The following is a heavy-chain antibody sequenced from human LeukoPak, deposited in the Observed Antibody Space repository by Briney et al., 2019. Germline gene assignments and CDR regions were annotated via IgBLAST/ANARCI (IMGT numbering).Heavy chain of an antibody. J-gene: IGHJ4*02. CDR3: ARAAWQPRDVDY. V-gene: IGHV4-34*01. D-gene: IGHD6-13*01. CDR2: INHSGST. Sequence: PSETLSLTCAVYGGSFSGYYWSWIRQPPGKGLEWIGEINHSGSTNYNPSLKSRVTISVDTSKNQFSLKLSSVTAADTAVYYCARAAWQPRDVDYWGQGTLVTVSS. CDR1: GGSFSGYY.